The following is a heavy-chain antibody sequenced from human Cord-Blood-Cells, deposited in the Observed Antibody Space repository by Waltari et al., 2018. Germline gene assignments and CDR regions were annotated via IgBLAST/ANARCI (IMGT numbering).Heavy chain of an antibody. J-gene: IGHJ4*02. Sequence: EVQLVESGGGLIQPGGSRRLSCAASGSPGSRNYLIWARQAPGTGLELVSVIYSGGSTYYADSVKGRFTISRDNSKNTLYLQMNSLRAEDTAVYYCARTEHSGWYYFDYWGQGTLVTVSS. CDR3: ARTEHSGWYYFDY. CDR2: IYSGGST. CDR1: GSPGSRNY. D-gene: IGHD6-19*01. V-gene: IGHV3-53*01.